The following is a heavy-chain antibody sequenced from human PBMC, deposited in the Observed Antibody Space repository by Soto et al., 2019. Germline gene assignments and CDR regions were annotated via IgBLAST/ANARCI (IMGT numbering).Heavy chain of an antibody. CDR3: ARAAGYYYHGMDV. V-gene: IGHV4-30-4*01. CDR2: IYYSGNT. J-gene: IGHJ6*02. CDR1: GDSISSGDYY. Sequence: PSEPLSLPCSVPGDSISSGDYYWNWIRQSPGKGLEWIGRIYYSGNTYYKPSLKSRFTISVDTSKNQFSLKVTSVTAADTAVYYCARAAGYYYHGMDVGGQGTTVTVSS.